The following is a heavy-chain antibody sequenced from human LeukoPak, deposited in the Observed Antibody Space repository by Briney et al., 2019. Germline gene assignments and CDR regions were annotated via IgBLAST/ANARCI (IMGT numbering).Heavy chain of an antibody. V-gene: IGHV3-9*01. D-gene: IGHD6-13*01. J-gene: IGHJ2*01. CDR1: GFTLDGYV. CDR2: ISWNSVSI. Sequence: GRSLRLSCAASGFTLDGYVMHWVRQAPGKGLEWVSGISWNSVSIGYADSAKGRFTISRDNAKNSLYLQMNSLRAEDTALYYCAKDIGTGGTGWYFDLWGRGTLVTVSS. CDR3: AKDIGTGGTGWYFDL.